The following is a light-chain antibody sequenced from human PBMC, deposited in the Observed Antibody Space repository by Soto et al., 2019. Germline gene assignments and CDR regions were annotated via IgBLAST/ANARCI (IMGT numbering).Light chain of an antibody. CDR3: NSYAGSNNFYV. V-gene: IGLV2-8*01. Sequence: QSDLTRAASASGSPGQSVTISCTGTSSDVGGYNYVSWYQQHPGKAPKLMIYEVTKRPSGVPDRFSGSKPGNTASLTVSGLQAEDEADYYCNSYAGSNNFYVFGTGTKVTVL. CDR1: SSDVGGYNY. CDR2: EVT. J-gene: IGLJ1*01.